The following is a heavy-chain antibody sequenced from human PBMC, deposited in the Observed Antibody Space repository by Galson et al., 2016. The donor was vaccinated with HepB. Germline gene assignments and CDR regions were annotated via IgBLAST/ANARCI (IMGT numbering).Heavy chain of an antibody. J-gene: IGHJ4*02. V-gene: IGHV4-59*01. Sequence: SETLSLTCTISGGSISSYFWSWIRQTPGKGLEWIGCIYKSGSTNYSPSLDSRVTLSVDTSKNQFSLKLGFVTAADTAVYYCARGVTGTPYFDFWGQGTRVTVSS. CDR1: GGSISSYF. CDR3: ARGVTGTPYFDF. D-gene: IGHD2-21*02. CDR2: IYKSGST.